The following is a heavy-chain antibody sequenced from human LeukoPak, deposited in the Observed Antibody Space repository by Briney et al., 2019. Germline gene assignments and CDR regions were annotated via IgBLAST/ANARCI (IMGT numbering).Heavy chain of an antibody. J-gene: IGHJ4*02. CDR3: AKDLDGYGDHQFDY. CDR1: GFTFSSYG. D-gene: IGHD4-17*01. CDR2: IWYDGSNK. Sequence: PGGSLRLSCAASGFTFSSYGMHWVRQAPGKGLEWVAVIWYDGSNKYYADSVKGRFTISRGNSKNTLYLQMNSLRAEDTAVYYCAKDLDGYGDHQFDYWGQGTLVTVSS. V-gene: IGHV3-33*06.